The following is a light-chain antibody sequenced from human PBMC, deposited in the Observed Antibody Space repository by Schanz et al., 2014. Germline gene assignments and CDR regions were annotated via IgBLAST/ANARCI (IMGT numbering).Light chain of an antibody. CDR3: QHRSNWPLT. CDR2: AAS. Sequence: EIVLTQSPGTLSLSPGERATLSCRASQSVSSNLAWYQQKPGQAPRLLIYAASFRAPGIPARFSGSGSGTDFTLAISSLEPEDSAVYYCQHRSNWPLTFGGGTKVGIK. J-gene: IGKJ4*01. CDR1: QSVSSN. V-gene: IGKV3-11*01.